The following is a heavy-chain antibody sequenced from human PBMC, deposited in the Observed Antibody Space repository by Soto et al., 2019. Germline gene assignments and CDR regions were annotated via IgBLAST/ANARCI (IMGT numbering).Heavy chain of an antibody. D-gene: IGHD6-13*01. Sequence: SEALSVTCTVSGGSISFGDYYWSWIRQPPGKGREWIGYLHYSGITYYNPSLKSRVTISVDTSKNQFFLKLSSVTAADTAVYYCASVDQQELVCDYWGQGTLVTVSS. CDR1: GGSISFGDYY. V-gene: IGHV4-30-4*01. CDR3: ASVDQQELVCDY. CDR2: LHYSGIT. J-gene: IGHJ4*02.